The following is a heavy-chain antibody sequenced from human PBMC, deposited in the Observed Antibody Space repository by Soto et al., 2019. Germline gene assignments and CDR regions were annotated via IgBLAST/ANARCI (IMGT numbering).Heavy chain of an antibody. CDR3: TKSRRGILMVYGFGGMDV. CDR1: GFTVNSHA. V-gene: IGHV3-23*01. J-gene: IGHJ6*02. D-gene: IGHD2-8*01. Sequence: GSLRLSCAASGFTVNSHAMSWVRQAPGKGLEWVASISGSGDGTYYGDSVKGRFTISRDSSSSTLYLQMNNLRGEDTAVYFCTKSRRGILMVYGFGGMDVWGQGTTVTVSS. CDR2: ISGSGDGT.